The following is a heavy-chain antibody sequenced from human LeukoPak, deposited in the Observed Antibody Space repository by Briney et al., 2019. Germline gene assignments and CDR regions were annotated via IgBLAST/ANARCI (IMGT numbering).Heavy chain of an antibody. CDR1: GGSFSGYY. J-gene: IGHJ2*01. V-gene: IGHV4-34*01. CDR2: INHSGST. Sequence: SETLSLTCAVYGGSFSGYYWSWIRQPPGKGLEWIGEINHSGSTNYNPSLKSRVTISVDTSKNQFSLKLSSATAADTAVYYCARGPRGRYFDLWGRGTLVTVSS. CDR3: ARGPRGRYFDL.